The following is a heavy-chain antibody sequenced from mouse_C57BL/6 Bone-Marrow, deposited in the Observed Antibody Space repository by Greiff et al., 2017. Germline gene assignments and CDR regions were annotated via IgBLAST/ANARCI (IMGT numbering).Heavy chain of an antibody. Sequence: VQLQESGAELVRPGTSVKVSCKASGYAFTNYLIEWVKQRPGQGLEWIGVIDPSDSYTNYNQQFKGKATLTVDQSSSTAYMELRILTSEDSAVYYCARWGTTVVDFDYWGQGTTLTVSS. CDR1: GYAFTNYL. D-gene: IGHD1-1*01. J-gene: IGHJ2*01. V-gene: IGHV1-59*01. CDR3: ARWGTTVVDFDY. CDR2: IDPSDSYT.